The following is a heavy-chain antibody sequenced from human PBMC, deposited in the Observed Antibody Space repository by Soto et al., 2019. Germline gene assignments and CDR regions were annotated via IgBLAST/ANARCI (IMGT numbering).Heavy chain of an antibody. CDR3: AKDVVPSNTYGGGGGIDS. CDR2: INNNGGIT. D-gene: IGHD3-16*01. V-gene: IGHV3-23*01. Sequence: DVQLLESGGGLVQPGGSLRLCCAASGFTFRDYAMSWVRQAPGKGLEGVSGINNNGGITWYADYVKGRFTISRDNSKNTLCVHMDGLRVEDKALYYCAKDVVPSNTYGGGGGIDSWGQGTLVTVSS. J-gene: IGHJ5*01. CDR1: GFTFRDYA.